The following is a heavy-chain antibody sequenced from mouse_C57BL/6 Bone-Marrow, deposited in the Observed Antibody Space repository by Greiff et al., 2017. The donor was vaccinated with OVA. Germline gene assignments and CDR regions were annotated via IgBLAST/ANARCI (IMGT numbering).Heavy chain of an antibody. V-gene: IGHV1-81*01. CDR1: GYTFTSYG. Sequence: VQLQQSGAELARPGASVKLSCKASGYTFTSYGISWVKQRTGQGLEWIGEIYPRSGNTYYNEKFKGKATLTADKSSSTAYMELRSLTSEDSAVYFCASPPFFYYGSSPYYFDYWGQGTTLTVSS. CDR2: IYPRSGNT. D-gene: IGHD1-1*01. CDR3: ASPPFFYYGSSPYYFDY. J-gene: IGHJ2*01.